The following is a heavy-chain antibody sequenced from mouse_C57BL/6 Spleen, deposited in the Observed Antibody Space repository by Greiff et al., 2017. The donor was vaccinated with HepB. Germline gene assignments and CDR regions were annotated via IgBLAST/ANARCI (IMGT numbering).Heavy chain of an antibody. J-gene: IGHJ3*01. Sequence: EVQLQQSGPVLVKPGASVKMSCKASGYTFTDYYMNWVKQSHGKSLEWIGVINPYNGGTSYNQKFKGKATLTVDKSSSTAYMELNSLTSEDSAVYYCARGGDYDLWFAYWGQGTLVTVSA. D-gene: IGHD2-4*01. CDR1: GYTFTDYY. V-gene: IGHV1-19*01. CDR2: INPYNGGT. CDR3: ARGGDYDLWFAY.